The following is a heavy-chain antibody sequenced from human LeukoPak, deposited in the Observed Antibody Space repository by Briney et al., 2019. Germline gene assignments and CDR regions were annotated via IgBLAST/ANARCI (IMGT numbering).Heavy chain of an antibody. CDR2: INPNSGGT. V-gene: IGHV1-2*02. D-gene: IGHD2-2*02. Sequence: ASVKVSCKASGYTFTGYYMHSVRHAPGQGLEWMGWINPNSGGTNYAQKFQRRVTMTRDTSISTAYMELSRLRSDDTAVYYCARADSSSTSCYKPHFDYWGQGTLVTVSS. CDR3: ARADSSSTSCYKPHFDY. CDR1: GYTFTGYY. J-gene: IGHJ4*02.